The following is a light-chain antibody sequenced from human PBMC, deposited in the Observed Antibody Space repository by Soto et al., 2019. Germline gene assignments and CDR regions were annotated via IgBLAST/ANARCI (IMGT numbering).Light chain of an antibody. V-gene: IGKV1-16*01. CDR2: DAS. Sequence: DIPMTQSPPSLSASIGGRVTITCRASQGISNYVAWFQQKPGKAPRSLIYDASTLQSGVPSRFSASVYGTDFTLTISSLQPEDFATFYCQQYYSYPRTFGQGTRLEIK. J-gene: IGKJ5*01. CDR3: QQYYSYPRT. CDR1: QGISNY.